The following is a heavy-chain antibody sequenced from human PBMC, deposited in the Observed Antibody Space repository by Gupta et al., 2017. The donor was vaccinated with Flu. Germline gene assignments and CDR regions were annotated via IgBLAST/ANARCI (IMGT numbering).Heavy chain of an antibody. D-gene: IGHD6-19*01. Sequence: QVQLVQSGAEVKKPGASVKVSCKASGYTFTGYYMHWVRQAPGQGLEWMGWINPNSGGTNYAQKFQSRVTMTRDTSISTAYMELSRLRSDDTAVYYCARVARGFWYSSGWYVLDYWGQGTLVTVSS. CDR2: INPNSGGT. V-gene: IGHV1-2*02. J-gene: IGHJ4*02. CDR1: GYTFTGYY. CDR3: ARVARGFWYSSGWYVLDY.